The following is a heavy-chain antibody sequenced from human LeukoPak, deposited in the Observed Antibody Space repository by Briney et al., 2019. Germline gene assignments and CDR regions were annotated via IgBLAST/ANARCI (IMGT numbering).Heavy chain of an antibody. D-gene: IGHD3-10*01. J-gene: IGHJ4*02. CDR3: ARTLYYYGSGTYDPALLEY. V-gene: IGHV1-18*01. CDR1: GYTFSSYG. Sequence: ASVKVSCKTSGYTFSSYGISWVRQAPGQGLEWMGWINNYHDKTNYTQKFQGRVTMTTDTSTRTAYMELRSLRSDDTAVYYCARTLYYYGSGTYDPALLEYWGQGTLVTVSS. CDR2: INNYHDKT.